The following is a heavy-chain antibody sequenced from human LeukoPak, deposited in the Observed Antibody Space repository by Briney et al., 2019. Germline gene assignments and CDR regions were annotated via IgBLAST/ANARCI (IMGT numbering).Heavy chain of an antibody. CDR1: GGTFSSYA. V-gene: IGHV1-69*05. CDR2: IIPIFGTA. Sequence: SVKVSCKASGGTFSSYAISWVRQAPGQGLEWMGGIIPIFGTANYAQKFQGRVTITTDESTSTAYMELSSLRSEDTAVYYCARGCGGGSCYSAEYFQHWGQGTLVTVSS. CDR3: ARGCGGGSCYSAEYFQH. D-gene: IGHD2-15*01. J-gene: IGHJ1*01.